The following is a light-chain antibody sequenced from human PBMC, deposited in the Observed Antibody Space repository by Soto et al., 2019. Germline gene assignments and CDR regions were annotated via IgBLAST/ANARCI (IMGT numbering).Light chain of an antibody. CDR3: QKYDNVPT. CDR1: QGISNA. Sequence: DNQVTHSPSSLSASVGDRVTITCRASQGISNALAWYQQRPGKVPRLLIYAASTLQSGVPSRFSGSGSGTDFTLTISSLQPEDVAAYYCQKYDNVPTFGQGTKVDIK. V-gene: IGKV1-27*01. CDR2: AAS. J-gene: IGKJ1*01.